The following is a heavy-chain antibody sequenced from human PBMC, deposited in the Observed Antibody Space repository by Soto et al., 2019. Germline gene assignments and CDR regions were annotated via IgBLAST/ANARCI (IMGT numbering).Heavy chain of an antibody. CDR3: VRDTTGFGYFDS. D-gene: IGHD1-1*01. CDR2: IGTAGDT. CDR1: GFTFSSYD. V-gene: IGHV3-13*01. J-gene: IGHJ4*02. Sequence: EVQLVESGGGLVQPGGSLRLSCAASGFTFSSYDMHWVRQASGKGLEWVSVIGTAGDTYYSGSVKGRFTISRDSLTTSLYLQMNSLRAGDTAVYYGVRDTTGFGYFDSWGQGTLVTVSS.